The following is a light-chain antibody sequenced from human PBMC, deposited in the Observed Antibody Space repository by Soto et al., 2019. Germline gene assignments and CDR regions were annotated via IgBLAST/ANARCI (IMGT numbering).Light chain of an antibody. CDR3: CSYAGSSTFVV. V-gene: IGLV2-23*01. CDR1: SSDVGSYNL. J-gene: IGLJ2*01. CDR2: EGS. Sequence: QSAPTQPASVSGSPGQSITISRTGTSSDVGSYNLVSWYQQHPGKAPKLMIYEGSKWPSGVSNRFSGSKSXNTASXTISGLQAEDEADYYCCSYAGSSTFVVFGGGTKLTVL.